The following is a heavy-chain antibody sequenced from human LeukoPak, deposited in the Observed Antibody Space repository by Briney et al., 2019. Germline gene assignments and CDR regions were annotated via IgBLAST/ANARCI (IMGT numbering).Heavy chain of an antibody. Sequence: PAETLSLTCTVSDGSISIYYWSWIRQPPGKGLEWIGYIYNSGSTIYNPSLKSRVTISADTSKNQFSLKLSSVTAADTAVYYCARFAHFGVVYGMDVWGQGTTVTVSS. V-gene: IGHV4-59*01. D-gene: IGHD3-3*01. CDR1: DGSISIYY. CDR3: ARFAHFGVVYGMDV. J-gene: IGHJ6*02. CDR2: IYNSGST.